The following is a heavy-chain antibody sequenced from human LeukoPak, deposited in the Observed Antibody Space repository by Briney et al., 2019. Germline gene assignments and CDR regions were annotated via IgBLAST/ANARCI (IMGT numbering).Heavy chain of an antibody. D-gene: IGHD3-3*01. CDR2: ISGSGGST. Sequence: GGSLRLSCAASGFTFSSYAMSWVRQAPGKGLEWVSAISGSGGSTYYADSVKGQFTISRDNSKNTLYLQMNSLRAEDTAVYYCAKRDFWSGQYYFDYWGQGTLVTVPS. CDR3: AKRDFWSGQYYFDY. V-gene: IGHV3-23*01. J-gene: IGHJ4*02. CDR1: GFTFSSYA.